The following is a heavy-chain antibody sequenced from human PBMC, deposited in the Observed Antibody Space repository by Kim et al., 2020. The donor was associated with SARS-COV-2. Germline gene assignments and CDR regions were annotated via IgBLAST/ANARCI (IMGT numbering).Heavy chain of an antibody. CDR3: ARGITGTDYFDD. D-gene: IGHD1-20*01. J-gene: IGHJ4*02. Sequence: NYRPSLKGRVTLPVDASEDQFALKRSSVTAADTAVYYCARGITGTDYFDDWGQGTLVAVSS. V-gene: IGHV4-34*01.